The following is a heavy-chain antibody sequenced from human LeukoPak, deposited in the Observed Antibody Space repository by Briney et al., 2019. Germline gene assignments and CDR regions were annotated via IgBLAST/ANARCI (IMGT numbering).Heavy chain of an antibody. J-gene: IGHJ4*02. Sequence: RPGGSLRLSCASSGFTFSNYWMTWVRQAPGKGLEWVANIKPDESEKYYVGSVKGRFTISRDNAKNSLYLQMNSLRAEDTAVYYCAKWGPYDILTGRINWGQGTLVTVSS. CDR2: IKPDESEK. V-gene: IGHV3-7*03. CDR3: AKWGPYDILTGRIN. D-gene: IGHD3-9*01. CDR1: GFTFSNYW.